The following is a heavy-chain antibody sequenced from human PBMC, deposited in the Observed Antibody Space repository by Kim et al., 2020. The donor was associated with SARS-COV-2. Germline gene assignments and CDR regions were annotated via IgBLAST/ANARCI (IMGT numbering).Heavy chain of an antibody. CDR2: ISSSIDYT. J-gene: IGHJ4*02. D-gene: IGHD6-13*01. V-gene: IGHV3-11*05. Sequence: GGSLRLSCAVSGFTFSDYYMSWIRQTPGKGLEWISYISSSIDYTKYADSVKGRFTISRDNAKNSLYLQMNSLRAEDTAVYYCARVEYGSSSWYYFDYWGQGTLVTVSS. CDR1: GFTFSDYY. CDR3: ARVEYGSSSWYYFDY.